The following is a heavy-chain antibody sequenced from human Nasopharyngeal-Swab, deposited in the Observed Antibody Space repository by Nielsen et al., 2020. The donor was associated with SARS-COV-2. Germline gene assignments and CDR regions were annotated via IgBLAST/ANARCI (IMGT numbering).Heavy chain of an antibody. V-gene: IGHV5-51*01. CDR3: ARTYYYDSSGPEYFQH. Sequence: GESLKISCKGSGYSFTSYWIGWVRQMPGKGLEWMWIIYPGDSDTRYSPSFQGQVTISADKSISTAYPQWSSLKASDTAMYYCARTYYYDSSGPEYFQHWGQGTLVTVSS. CDR1: GYSFTSYW. D-gene: IGHD3-22*01. J-gene: IGHJ1*01. CDR2: IYPGDSDT.